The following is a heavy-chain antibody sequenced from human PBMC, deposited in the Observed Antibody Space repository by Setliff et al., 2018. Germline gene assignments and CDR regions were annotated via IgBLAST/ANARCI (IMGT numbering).Heavy chain of an antibody. CDR2: ISGSGTYT. CDR1: GFTFSDYY. J-gene: IGHJ6*04. V-gene: IGHV3-11*06. Sequence: LSCATSGFTFSDYYMSWIRQTPGKGLEWVAYISGSGTYTNYADSVKGRFTISRDNAKNSLYLQMNSLRADDTSVYYCARVPRFGELPLDVWGKGTTVTVSS. D-gene: IGHD3-10*01. CDR3: ARVPRFGELPLDV.